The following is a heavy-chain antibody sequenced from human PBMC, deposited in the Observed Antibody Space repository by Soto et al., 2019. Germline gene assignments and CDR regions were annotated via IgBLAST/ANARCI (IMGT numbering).Heavy chain of an antibody. D-gene: IGHD6-19*01. CDR3: ARGLEYSSGWHYFYY. CDR2: IVPIFGPE. Sequence: QVRLVQSGPEVRKPGFSLKVSCKASGGTFSTSAISWVRQAPGQGLEWMGGIVPIFGPEKYAPKFQGRVTITADESQITFYMELGSLRSEDTAVYYCARGLEYSSGWHYFYYWCQGTMVTGSS. V-gene: IGHV1-69*01. J-gene: IGHJ4*02. CDR1: GGTFSTSA.